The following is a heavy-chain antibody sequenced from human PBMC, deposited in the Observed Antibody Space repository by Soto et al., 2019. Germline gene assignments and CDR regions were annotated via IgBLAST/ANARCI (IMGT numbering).Heavy chain of an antibody. V-gene: IGHV3-21*01. D-gene: IGHD3-10*01. Sequence: PGGSLRLSCAASGITFRSYSMNWVRQAPGKGLEWVSSISSGSSYINYADSVKGRFTISRDNAKNSLYLQMNSLRVEDTVVYYCVTAVRTRLDIWGPGTLLT. CDR1: GITFRSYS. J-gene: IGHJ4*02. CDR3: VTAVRTRLDI. CDR2: ISSGSSYI.